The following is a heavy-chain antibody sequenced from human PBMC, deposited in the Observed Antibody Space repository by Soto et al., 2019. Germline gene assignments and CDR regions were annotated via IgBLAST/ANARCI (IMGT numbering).Heavy chain of an antibody. CDR2: MFYTGST. CDR3: ARDNGYGHFDS. V-gene: IGHV4-31*03. D-gene: IGHD5-12*01. Sequence: QVQLQESGPGLVKPSQTLSLTCTVSGASITSGRSYWSWIRQHPGKGLEWIGYMFYTGSTYYHPSLKSRFNISADTSTNQFSLRLSSVTPADTAVYYCARDNGYGHFDSWGQGTLVPFSS. CDR1: GASITSGRSY. J-gene: IGHJ4*02.